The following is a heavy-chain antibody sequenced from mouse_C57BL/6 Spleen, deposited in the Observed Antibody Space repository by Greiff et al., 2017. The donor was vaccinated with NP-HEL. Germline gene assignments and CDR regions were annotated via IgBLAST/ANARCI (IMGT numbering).Heavy chain of an antibody. J-gene: IGHJ2*01. D-gene: IGHD1-1*01. CDR1: GFTFSDYY. V-gene: IGHV5-16*01. CDR2: INYDGSST. Sequence: EVMLVESEGGLVQPGSSMKLSCTTSGFTFSDYYMAWVRQVPEKGLEWVANINYDGSSTYYLDSLKSRFIISRDNAKNILYLQMSSLKSEDTATYYCARDGSGSSSFDYWGQGTTLTVSS. CDR3: ARDGSGSSSFDY.